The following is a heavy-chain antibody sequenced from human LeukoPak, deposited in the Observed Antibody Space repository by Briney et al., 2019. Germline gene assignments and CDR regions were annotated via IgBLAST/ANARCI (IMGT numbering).Heavy chain of an antibody. Sequence: SETLSLTCAVYGGSFSGYYWSWIRQPPGKGLEWIGEINHSGSTNYNPSLKSRVTISVDTSKNQFSLKLSSVTAADTAVYYCAKDRRGPHYFDYWGQGTLVTVSS. CDR1: GGSFSGYY. D-gene: IGHD5-12*01. CDR2: INHSGST. CDR3: AKDRRGPHYFDY. J-gene: IGHJ4*02. V-gene: IGHV4-34*01.